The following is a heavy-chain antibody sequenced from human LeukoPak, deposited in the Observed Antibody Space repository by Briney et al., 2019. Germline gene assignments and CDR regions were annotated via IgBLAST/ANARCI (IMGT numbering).Heavy chain of an antibody. Sequence: GGSLRLSCAASGFTFSNAWMSWVRQAPGKGLEWVGRIKSKTDGGTTDYAAPVKGRFTISRDDSKNTLYLQMNSLKTEDTAVYYCTTDKWGTSTYYYYMDVWGKGTTVTVSS. CDR1: GFTFSNAW. J-gene: IGHJ6*03. CDR3: TTDKWGTSTYYYYMDV. CDR2: IKSKTDGGTT. V-gene: IGHV3-15*01. D-gene: IGHD5-12*01.